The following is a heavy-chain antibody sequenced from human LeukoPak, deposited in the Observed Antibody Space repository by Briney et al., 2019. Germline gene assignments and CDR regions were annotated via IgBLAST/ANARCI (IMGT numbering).Heavy chain of an antibody. CDR2: MNSNSGNT. CDR1: GYTFTRYD. CDR3: ARVGDSSGWLAYYYDYMDV. J-gene: IGHJ6*03. Sequence: ASVKVSCKASGYTFTRYDINWVRPAAGQGLEWLGWMNSNSGNTGYAQKFQSRVTMTRNTSISTAYMELSSLRSEDTAVYYSARVGDSSGWLAYYYDYMDVWGKGTTVTVSS. V-gene: IGHV1-8*01. D-gene: IGHD6-19*01.